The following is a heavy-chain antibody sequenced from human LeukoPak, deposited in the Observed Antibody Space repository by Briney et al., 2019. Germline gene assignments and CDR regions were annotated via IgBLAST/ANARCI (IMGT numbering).Heavy chain of an antibody. J-gene: IGHJ4*02. V-gene: IGHV3-21*01. D-gene: IGHD4-17*01. Sequence: GGSLRLSCAASGFTFSIYSMNWVRQARGKGLEWVSSISSSRSYIYYGDSVKGRFTISRDNAKNSLYLQLNSLRAEDTAVYYCARDTPLDYGAYEVQRDDYWGQGTLVTVSS. CDR3: ARDTPLDYGAYEVQRDDY. CDR1: GFTFSIYS. CDR2: ISSSRSYI.